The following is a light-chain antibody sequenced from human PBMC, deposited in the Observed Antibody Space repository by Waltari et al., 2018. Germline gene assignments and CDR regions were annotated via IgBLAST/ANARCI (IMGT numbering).Light chain of an antibody. Sequence: QLVLTQSPSASASLGASVKLTCTLSSGYSSYAIAWHQQQPEKGPRYLMKLNSDGSHKKGDGIPDRFSGSSSGTERFLTISSLQSEDEGDYYCQTWGTGFQVFGTGTKVTVL. V-gene: IGLV4-69*01. CDR3: QTWGTGFQV. J-gene: IGLJ1*01. CDR1: SGYSSYA. CDR2: LNSDGSH.